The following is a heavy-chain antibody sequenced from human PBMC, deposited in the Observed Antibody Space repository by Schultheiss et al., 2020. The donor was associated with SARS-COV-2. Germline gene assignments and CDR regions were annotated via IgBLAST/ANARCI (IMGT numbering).Heavy chain of an antibody. J-gene: IGHJ4*02. D-gene: IGHD2-15*01. V-gene: IGHV4-59*12. CDR1: GGSISSYY. CDR3: ARGRGYYFDY. Sequence: SETLSLTCTVSGGSISSYYWSWIRQPPGKGLEWIGYIYYSGSSNYNPSLKSRVTISVDTSKNQFSLKLSSVTAADTAVYYCARGRGYYFDYWGQGTLVTVSS. CDR2: IYYSGSS.